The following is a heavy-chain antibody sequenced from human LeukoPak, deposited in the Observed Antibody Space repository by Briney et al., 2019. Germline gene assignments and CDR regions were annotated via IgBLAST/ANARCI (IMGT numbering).Heavy chain of an antibody. CDR2: IYYSGST. Sequence: PSETLSLTCTVSGGSISSYYWSWIRQPPGKGLEWLGYIYYSGSTNYNPSLKSRVTISVDTSKNQFSLKLSSVTAADTAVYYCARSETVTTIGWFDPWGQGTLVTVSS. CDR3: ARSETVTTIGWFDP. D-gene: IGHD4-17*01. J-gene: IGHJ5*02. CDR1: GGSISSYY. V-gene: IGHV4-59*08.